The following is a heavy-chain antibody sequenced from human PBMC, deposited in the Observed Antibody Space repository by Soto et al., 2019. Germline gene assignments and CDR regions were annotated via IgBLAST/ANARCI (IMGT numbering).Heavy chain of an antibody. CDR2: INHSGST. J-gene: IGHJ5*02. V-gene: IGHV4-34*01. Sequence: PSETLSLTCAVYGLSFSCYYLSWIRQPPGKGLEWIGEINHSGSTNYNPSLKSRVTISVDTSKNQFSLKLSSVTAADTAVYYCARGGTAMVTSKWFDPWGQGTLVTVS. CDR1: GLSFSCYY. D-gene: IGHD5-18*01. CDR3: ARGGTAMVTSKWFDP.